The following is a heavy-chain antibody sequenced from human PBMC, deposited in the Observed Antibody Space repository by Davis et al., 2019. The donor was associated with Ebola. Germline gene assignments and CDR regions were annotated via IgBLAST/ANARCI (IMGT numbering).Heavy chain of an antibody. V-gene: IGHV4-4*02. J-gene: IGHJ5*01. CDR2: VYNNGNT. D-gene: IGHD2/OR15-2a*01. CDR1: GGSISHTYW. CDR3: ARTTKTNIEASGRGYNSFNS. Sequence: SETLSLTCDISGGSISHTYWWNWVRQSPEKGLEWIGEVYNNGNTNYNPSLKSRVTISVDTSKNQSSLKLSSVTAADTAIYYCARTTKTNIEASGRGYNSFNSWGQGVLVSVSS.